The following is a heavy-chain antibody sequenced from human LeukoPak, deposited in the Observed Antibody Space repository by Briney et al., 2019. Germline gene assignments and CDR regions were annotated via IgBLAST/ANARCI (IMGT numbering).Heavy chain of an antibody. CDR2: MYYSGST. CDR3: ARCGFYDSSGYYTPDDFDI. J-gene: IGHJ3*02. Sequence: SETLSLTCTVSGGSISSSSYYRGWIRQPPGKGLEWIGSMYYSGSTYYNSSLKSRVTISVDTSKKQYSLKVNSVTAADTAMYYCARCGFYDSSGYYTPDDFDIWGLGTMVTVSS. CDR1: GGSISSSSYY. V-gene: IGHV4-39*07. D-gene: IGHD3-22*01.